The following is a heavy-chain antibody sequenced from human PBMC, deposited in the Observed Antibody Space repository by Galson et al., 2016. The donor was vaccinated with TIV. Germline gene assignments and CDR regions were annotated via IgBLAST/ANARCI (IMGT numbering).Heavy chain of an antibody. CDR1: EYTFTNYV. J-gene: IGHJ4*02. CDR3: ASPPAYCSSSSCYYSFEY. CDR2: INTNTGNP. Sequence: SVKVSCKASEYTFTNYVMNWVRQAPEQGLEWMGWINTNTGNPTYAQGFTGRFVFSLDTSVSTAYLQISSLKAEDTAVYYCASPPAYCSSSSCYYSFEYWGQGTLVTVSS. D-gene: IGHD2-2*01. V-gene: IGHV7-4-1*02.